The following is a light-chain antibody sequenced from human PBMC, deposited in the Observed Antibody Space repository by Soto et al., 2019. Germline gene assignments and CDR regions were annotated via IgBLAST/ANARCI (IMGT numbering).Light chain of an antibody. CDR1: QAIGDT. J-gene: IGKJ5*01. CDR2: DTS. V-gene: IGKV3-15*01. Sequence: VVMTQSRAALSVAPWGGATLSCRASQAIGDTLAWYQHKPGQTPRLLIYDTSTRATGVPARFSGSRSGPEFTLTINSLQSEDFAIYYCQQYDYWQLTFGQGTRLEIK. CDR3: QQYDYWQLT.